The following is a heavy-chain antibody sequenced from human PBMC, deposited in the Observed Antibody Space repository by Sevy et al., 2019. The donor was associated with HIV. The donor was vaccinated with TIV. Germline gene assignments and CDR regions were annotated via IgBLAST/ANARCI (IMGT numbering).Heavy chain of an antibody. D-gene: IGHD6-19*01. CDR3: ARLASYSIGWSPRYYFDH. Sequence: GGAPKIPCRGSAYTFTTLWIGWVRPMPGKGAEGMGIMSPGDSDPRYSPSFQGQVTRSVDKSVSTAYLQWHTLEASDTAIYYCARLASYSIGWSPRYYFDHWGQGTLVTVSS. V-gene: IGHV5-51*01. CDR2: MSPGDSDP. J-gene: IGHJ4*02. CDR1: AYTFTTLW.